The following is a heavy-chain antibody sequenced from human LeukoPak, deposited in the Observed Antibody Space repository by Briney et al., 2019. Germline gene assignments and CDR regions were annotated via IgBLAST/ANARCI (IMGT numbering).Heavy chain of an antibody. CDR2: ITWDGGGT. D-gene: IGHD3-22*01. CDR3: AKLSYYYDSSGPGLDY. V-gene: IGHV3-43D*03. CDR1: GFTFHDYA. Sequence: GGSLRLSCAASGFTFHDYAMHWVRQAPGRGLEWVSLITWDGGGTYYTDSVKGRFTISRDSSRNSLSLQMSGLRAEDTAVYYCAKLSYYYDSSGPGLDYWGQGTLVTVSS. J-gene: IGHJ4*02.